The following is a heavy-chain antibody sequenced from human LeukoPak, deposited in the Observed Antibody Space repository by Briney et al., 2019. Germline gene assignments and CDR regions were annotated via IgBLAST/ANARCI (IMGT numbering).Heavy chain of an antibody. CDR2: ISAYNGNT. J-gene: IGHJ4*02. V-gene: IGHV1-18*01. Sequence: EXMGWISAYNGNTNYAQKLQGRVTMTTDTSTSTAYMELRSLRSDDTAVYYCARDTYGSGIFDYWGQGTLVTVSS. CDR3: ARDTYGSGIFDY. D-gene: IGHD3-10*01.